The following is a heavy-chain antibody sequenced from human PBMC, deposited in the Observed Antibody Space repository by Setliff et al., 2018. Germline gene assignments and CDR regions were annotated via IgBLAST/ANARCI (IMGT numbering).Heavy chain of an antibody. J-gene: IGHJ6*03. Sequence: SETLSLTCTASGGSISSSGYYWNWIRQLPGKGLEWIGYIYHSGSTSYNPSLKSRVTISVDTSKNQFSLRLTSVTAADAAVYFCARDGCNSTSCYGYYMDVWAKGTTVTVSS. V-gene: IGHV4-31*03. CDR3: ARDGCNSTSCYGYYMDV. CDR2: IYHSGST. CDR1: GGSISSSGYY. D-gene: IGHD2-2*01.